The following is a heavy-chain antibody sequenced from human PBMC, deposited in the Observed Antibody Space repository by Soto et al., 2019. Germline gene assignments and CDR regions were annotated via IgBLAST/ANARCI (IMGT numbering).Heavy chain of an antibody. CDR3: ARDVVVVTAIPDYYYYGMDV. J-gene: IGHJ6*02. Sequence: SVKVSCKASGGTFSSYAISLVRQAPGQGLEWMGGIIPIFGTANYAQKFQGRVTITADESTSTAYMELSSLRSEDTAVYYCARDVVVVTAIPDYYYYGMDVWGQGTTVTVSS. CDR2: IIPIFGTA. CDR1: GGTFSSYA. D-gene: IGHD2-21*02. V-gene: IGHV1-69*13.